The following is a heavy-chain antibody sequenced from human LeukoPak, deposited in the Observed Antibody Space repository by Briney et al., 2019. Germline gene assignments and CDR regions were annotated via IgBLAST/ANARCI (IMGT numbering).Heavy chain of an antibody. D-gene: IGHD3-9*01. V-gene: IGHV3-73*01. CDR2: IRSKANSYAT. CDR1: GFTFSGSA. Sequence: GGSLRLSCAASGFTFSGSAMHWVRQASGKGLEWVGRIRSKANSYATAYAASVKGRFTITRDDSKNTAYLQMNSLRAEDTAVYYCARFKYDILTGAPDYFDYWGQGTLVTVSS. J-gene: IGHJ4*02. CDR3: ARFKYDILTGAPDYFDY.